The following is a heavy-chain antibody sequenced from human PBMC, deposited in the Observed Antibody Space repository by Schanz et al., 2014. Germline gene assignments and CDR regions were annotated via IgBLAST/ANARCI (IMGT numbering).Heavy chain of an antibody. Sequence: QVQLVQSGADVKKPGSSVRVSCKASGGTFSRLTFSWVRQAPGQGLEWMGWISAYNGNTNYAQKFQGRVTITADRSTSTAYMELSSLRSEDTAVYYCARDERDLPRSLFVFWGQGTLVTVSS. CDR2: ISAYNGNT. D-gene: IGHD2-2*01. CDR1: GGTFSRLT. J-gene: IGHJ4*02. CDR3: ARDERDLPRSLFVF. V-gene: IGHV1-69*08.